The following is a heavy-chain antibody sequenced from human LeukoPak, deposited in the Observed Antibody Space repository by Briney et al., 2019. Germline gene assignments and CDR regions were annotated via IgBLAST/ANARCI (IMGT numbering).Heavy chain of an antibody. CDR1: GFTFSSYA. Sequence: GGSLRLSCAASGFTFSSYAMSWVRQAPGKGLEWVSAISGSGGSTYYADSVKGRFTISRDNSKNTLYLQMNSLRAEDTAVYDCAKDALPGYCSGGSCYHNFDYWGQGTLVTVSS. D-gene: IGHD2-15*01. J-gene: IGHJ4*02. CDR3: AKDALPGYCSGGSCYHNFDY. CDR2: ISGSGGST. V-gene: IGHV3-23*01.